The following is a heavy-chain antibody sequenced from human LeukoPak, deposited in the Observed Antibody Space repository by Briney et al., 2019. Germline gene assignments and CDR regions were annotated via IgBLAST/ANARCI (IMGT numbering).Heavy chain of an antibody. CDR2: INPDGSIT. V-gene: IGHV3-74*01. Sequence: PGGSLRLSCTVSGVTFSNRWMYWVRQAPGKGLVWVALINPDGSITTHADSVKGRFTISRDNAKNALYLQMNSLRGEGTAMYFCARGGDDYWGQGTLVVVSS. CDR1: GVTFSNRW. D-gene: IGHD2-21*01. CDR3: ARGGDDY. J-gene: IGHJ4*02.